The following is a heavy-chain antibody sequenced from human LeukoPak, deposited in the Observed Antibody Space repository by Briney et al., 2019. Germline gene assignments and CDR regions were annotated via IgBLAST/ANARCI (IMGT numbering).Heavy chain of an antibody. CDR2: IGGSGADA. J-gene: IGHJ6*03. CDR1: GGSISSSSYY. V-gene: IGHV3-23*01. CDR3: AKSGVGITGTTSYYYYYMDV. D-gene: IGHD1-7*01. Sequence: ETLSLTCTVSGGSISSSSYYWGWIRQPPGKGLEWVSAIGGSGADAYYADSVKGRFTISRDNSKNTLFLQMHSLRAEDTAVYYCAKSGVGITGTTSYYYYYMDVWGKGATVTVSS.